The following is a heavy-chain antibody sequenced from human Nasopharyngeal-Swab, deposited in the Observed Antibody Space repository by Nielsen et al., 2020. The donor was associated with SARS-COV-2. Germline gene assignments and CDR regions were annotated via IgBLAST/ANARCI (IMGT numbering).Heavy chain of an antibody. CDR1: GGSISSGSSY. CDR3: AVTWDY. D-gene: IGHD2-21*02. Sequence: SETLSLTCTVSGGSISSGSSYWSWIRQPAGKGLEWIGRMYTSGSTTYNPSLKSRVTISVDTSKNQLSLKLSSVTAADTAVYYCAVTWDYWGQGTLVTVSS. J-gene: IGHJ4*02. CDR2: MYTSGST. V-gene: IGHV4-61*02.